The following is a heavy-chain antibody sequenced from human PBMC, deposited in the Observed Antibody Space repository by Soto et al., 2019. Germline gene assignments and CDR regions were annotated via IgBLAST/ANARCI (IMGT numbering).Heavy chain of an antibody. Sequence: GPTLVNPTQTLTLTCTFSGFSLSTSGVGVGWIRQPPGKALEWLALIYWDDDKRYSPSLKSRLTITKDTSKNQVVLTMTNMDPVDTATYYCAHRPFEGITMVRGVFYFDYWGQGTLVTAPQ. CDR3: AHRPFEGITMVRGVFYFDY. CDR1: GFSLSTSGVG. CDR2: IYWDDDK. J-gene: IGHJ4*02. V-gene: IGHV2-5*02. D-gene: IGHD3-10*01.